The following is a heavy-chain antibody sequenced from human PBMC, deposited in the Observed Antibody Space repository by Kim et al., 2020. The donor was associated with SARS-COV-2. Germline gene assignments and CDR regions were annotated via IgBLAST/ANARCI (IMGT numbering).Heavy chain of an antibody. V-gene: IGHV1-46*01. D-gene: IGHD6-19*01. CDR1: GYTFTSYY. CDR2: INPSGGST. J-gene: IGHJ6*02. Sequence: ASVKVSCKASGYTFTSYYMHWVRQAPGQGLEWMGIINPSGGSTSYAQKFQGRVTMTRDTSTSTVYMELSSLRSEDTAVYYCARDGDSSGWPSYGMDVWGQGTMVTVSS. CDR3: ARDGDSSGWPSYGMDV.